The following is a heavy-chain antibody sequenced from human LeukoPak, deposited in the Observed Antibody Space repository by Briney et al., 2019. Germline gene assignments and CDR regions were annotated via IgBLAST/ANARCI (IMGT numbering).Heavy chain of an antibody. CDR2: MNPNSGNT. D-gene: IGHD2-21*01. CDR1: GYTFTSYD. CDR3: ARGSGGSDHAFDI. V-gene: IGHV1-8*01. J-gene: IGHJ3*02. Sequence: GASVKVSCKASGYTFTSYDINWVRQATGQGLEWMGWMNPNSGNTGYAQKFQGRVTMTRDTSTSTVYMELSSLRSEDTAVYYCARGSGGSDHAFDIWGQGTMVTVSS.